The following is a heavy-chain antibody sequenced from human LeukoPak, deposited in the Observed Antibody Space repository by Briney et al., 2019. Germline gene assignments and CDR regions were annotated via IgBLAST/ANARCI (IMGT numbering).Heavy chain of an antibody. J-gene: IGHJ4*02. CDR1: GGSISSYY. D-gene: IGHD1-14*01. V-gene: IGHV4-59*01. Sequence: SETLSLTCTVSGGSISSYYWSWIRQPPGKALEWIGYIYYSGSTNYNPSLKSRVTISVDTSKNQSSLKLSSVTAADTAVYYCARAPSRGPNLRIFDYWGQGTLVTVSS. CDR2: IYYSGST. CDR3: ARAPSRGPNLRIFDY.